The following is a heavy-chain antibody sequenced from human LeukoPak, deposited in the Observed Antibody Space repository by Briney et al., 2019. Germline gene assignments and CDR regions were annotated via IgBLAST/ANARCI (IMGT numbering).Heavy chain of an antibody. CDR3: ARVNIYYGMDV. J-gene: IGHJ6*02. CDR1: GFTFGSYA. V-gene: IGHV3-64*01. D-gene: IGHD3-10*02. Sequence: GGSLRLSCAASGFTFGSYAMHWVRQAPGKGLEYVSAISSNGGSTYYANSVKGRFTISRDNSKNTLYLQMGSLRAEDMAVYYCARVNIYYGMDVWGQGTTVTVSS. CDR2: ISSNGGST.